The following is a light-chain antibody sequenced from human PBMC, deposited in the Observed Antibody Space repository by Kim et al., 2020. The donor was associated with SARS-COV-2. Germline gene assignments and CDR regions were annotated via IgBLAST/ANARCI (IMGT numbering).Light chain of an antibody. J-gene: IGLJ3*02. Sequence: GQSITLSCTGTSSDVGGYNYVSWYQQHPGKAPKLMLFDVSQRPSGVSNRFSGSKSGNTASLTISGLQAEDEADYHCSSYTSSRTWVFGGGTKLTVL. CDR1: SSDVGGYNY. V-gene: IGLV2-14*04. CDR3: SSYTSSRTWV. CDR2: DVS.